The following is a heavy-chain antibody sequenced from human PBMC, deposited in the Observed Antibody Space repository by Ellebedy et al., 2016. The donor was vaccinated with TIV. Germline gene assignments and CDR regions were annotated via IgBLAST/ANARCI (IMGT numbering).Heavy chain of an antibody. Sequence: SGPTLVKPTQTLTLTCTFSGFSLGTSRLSVSWIRQPPGKALEWLARIDWDDDKFYSTSLRTRLTISKDSSENQVVLTMTNMDPEDTATYYCARISSGWGFDYWGQGALVTVSS. CDR2: IDWDDDK. J-gene: IGHJ4*02. D-gene: IGHD6-19*01. CDR3: ARISSGWGFDY. CDR1: GFSLGTSRLS. V-gene: IGHV2-70*17.